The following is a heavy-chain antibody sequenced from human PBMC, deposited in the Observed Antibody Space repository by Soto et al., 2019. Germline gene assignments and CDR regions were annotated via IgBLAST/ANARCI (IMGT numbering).Heavy chain of an antibody. J-gene: IGHJ6*02. D-gene: IGHD5-12*01. Sequence: QVQLVQSGAEVKKPGASVKVSCKASGYTFTRSGISWVRQAPGQGLEWMGWISTYNGDTNYAQKFQGRVTMTTDTCTSTAYMELRSLRSDDTAVYYCAREGVAPYYYYGMDVWGQGTTVTVSS. V-gene: IGHV1-18*01. CDR2: ISTYNGDT. CDR1: GYTFTRSG. CDR3: AREGVAPYYYYGMDV.